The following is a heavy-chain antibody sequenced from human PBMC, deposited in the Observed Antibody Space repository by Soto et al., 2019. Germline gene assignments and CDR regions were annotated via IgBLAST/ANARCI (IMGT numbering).Heavy chain of an antibody. CDR1: GFSLSTSGVG. V-gene: IGHV2-5*02. J-gene: IGHJ4*02. CDR3: AHRLGYSGYLYFDY. Sequence: QITLKESGPTLVKPTQTLTLTCTFSGFSLSTSGVGVGWIRQPPGKALQWLALIYWDDDKRYSPSLKSRLTITKDTSKNQVVPTMTNMDPVDTATYYCAHRLGYSGYLYFDYWGQGTLDTVSS. D-gene: IGHD5-12*01. CDR2: IYWDDDK.